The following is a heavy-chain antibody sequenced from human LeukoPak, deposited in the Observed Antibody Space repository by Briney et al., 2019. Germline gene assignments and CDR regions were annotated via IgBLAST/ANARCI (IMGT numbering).Heavy chain of an antibody. J-gene: IGHJ4*02. CDR2: MYDSGST. CDR3: ARASGGNLPFDY. CDR1: GRSLSSYY. Sequence: PSETLSLTCTVSGRSLSSYYWRWIRQPPGKGLEWIGYMYDSGSTNYNPSLKSRVTISVDTSKNQFSLNLSSVTAADTAVYYCARASGGNLPFDYWGQGTLVTVSS. V-gene: IGHV4-59*01. D-gene: IGHD4-23*01.